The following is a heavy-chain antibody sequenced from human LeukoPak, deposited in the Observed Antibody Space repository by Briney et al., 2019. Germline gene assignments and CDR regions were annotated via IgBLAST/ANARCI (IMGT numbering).Heavy chain of an antibody. V-gene: IGHV1-2*02. CDR3: ARDQNILTGYYKGEFDP. D-gene: IGHD3-9*01. J-gene: IGHJ5*02. CDR2: INPNSGGT. Sequence: GASVKVSCKASGYTFTSYGISWVRQAPGQGLEWMGWINPNSGGTTYAQKFQGRVTMTRDTSISTAYMDLSSLRSDDTAVYYCARDQNILTGYYKGEFDPWGQGTLVTVSS. CDR1: GYTFTSYG.